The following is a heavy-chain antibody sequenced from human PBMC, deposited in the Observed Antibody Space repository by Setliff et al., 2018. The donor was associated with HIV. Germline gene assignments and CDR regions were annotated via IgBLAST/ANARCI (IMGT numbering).Heavy chain of an antibody. CDR1: GGSISSSSYY. V-gene: IGHV4-39*01. CDR3: ARRDYNFSGTFDI. J-gene: IGHJ3*02. CDR2: IYYSGST. D-gene: IGHD3-3*01. Sequence: KPSETLSLTCTVSGGSISSSSYYWGWIRQPPGKRLEWIGSIYYSGSTYYNPALKSRVTISLDTSKNQFSLNLSSVNAADTAVYYCARRDYNFSGTFDIWGQGTMVTVSS.